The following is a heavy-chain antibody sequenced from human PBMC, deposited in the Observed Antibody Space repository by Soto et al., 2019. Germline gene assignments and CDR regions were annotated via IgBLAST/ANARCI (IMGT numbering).Heavy chain of an antibody. V-gene: IGHV4-30-4*01. J-gene: IGHJ5*02. CDR2: IYYSGST. Sequence: SETLSLTCTVSGGSISSGDYYWSWIRQPPGKGLEWIGYIYYSGSTYYNPSLKSRVTISVDTSKNQFSLKLSSVTAADTAVYFCARESNYYDSSGHPEPRFDPWGQGTLVTVSS. CDR1: GGSISSGDYY. CDR3: ARESNYYDSSGHPEPRFDP. D-gene: IGHD3-22*01.